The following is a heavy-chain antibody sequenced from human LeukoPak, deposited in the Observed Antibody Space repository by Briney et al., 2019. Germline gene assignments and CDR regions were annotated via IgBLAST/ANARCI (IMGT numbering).Heavy chain of an antibody. D-gene: IGHD6-13*01. J-gene: IGHJ3*02. Sequence: PSETLPLTCTVSGGSISSYFWSWIRQPPGKGLEWIGYIYYSGSTNYNPSLKSRVTISVDTSKNQFSLKLSSVTAADTAVYYCARGYSSWRAFDIWGQGTMVTVSS. V-gene: IGHV4-59*01. CDR1: GGSISSYF. CDR3: ARGYSSWRAFDI. CDR2: IYYSGST.